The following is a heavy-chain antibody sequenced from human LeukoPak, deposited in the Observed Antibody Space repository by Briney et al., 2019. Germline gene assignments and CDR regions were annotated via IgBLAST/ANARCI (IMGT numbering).Heavy chain of an antibody. V-gene: IGHV1-2*04. J-gene: IGHJ6*02. Sequence: GASVKVSCKASGYTFTGYYMHWVRQAPGQGLEWMGWINPNSGGTNYAQKFQGWVTMTRDTSSNTAYMQLSRLRSDDTAVYYCARDYSHGGGSRHYGMDVWGQGTTVTASS. CDR1: GYTFTGYY. CDR3: ARDYSHGGGSRHYGMDV. CDR2: INPNSGGT. D-gene: IGHD3-16*01.